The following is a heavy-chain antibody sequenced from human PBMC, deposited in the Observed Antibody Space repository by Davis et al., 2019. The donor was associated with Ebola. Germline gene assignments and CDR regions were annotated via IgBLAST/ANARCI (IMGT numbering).Heavy chain of an antibody. V-gene: IGHV3-43*02. D-gene: IGHD2-8*01. J-gene: IGHJ4*02. Sequence: GESLKISCAASGFTFDDYAMHWVRQAPGKGLEWVSLISGDGGSTYYADSVKGRFTISRDNAKNSLYLQMNSLRAEDTAVYYCARDPGDCTNGVCSNGFDYWGQGTLVTVSS. CDR1: GFTFDDYA. CDR3: ARDPGDCTNGVCSNGFDY. CDR2: ISGDGGST.